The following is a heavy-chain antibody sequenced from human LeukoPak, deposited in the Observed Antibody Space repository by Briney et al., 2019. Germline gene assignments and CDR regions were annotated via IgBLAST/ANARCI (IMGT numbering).Heavy chain of an antibody. Sequence: GGSLGLSCAASGFTFSTYGMHWVRQPPGKGLAWVAVIGDDGTNKYYADSVKGRFTISRDNSRNTLYLQMNSLRAEDTAVYYCARAEVPGAIKSGAFDIWGQGTMVTVSS. J-gene: IGHJ3*02. CDR3: ARAEVPGAIKSGAFDI. CDR2: IGDDGTNK. V-gene: IGHV3-33*01. CDR1: GFTFSTYG. D-gene: IGHD2-2*01.